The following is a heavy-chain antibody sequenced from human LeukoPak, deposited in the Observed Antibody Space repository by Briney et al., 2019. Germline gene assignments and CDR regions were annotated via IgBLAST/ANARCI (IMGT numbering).Heavy chain of an antibody. CDR2: IIPIFGTA. CDR1: GYTFTGYY. CDR3: ARDLQITRRPGSIDY. V-gene: IGHV1-46*01. D-gene: IGHD3-10*01. J-gene: IGHJ4*02. Sequence: GASVKVSCKASGYTFTGYYMHWVRQAPGQGLEWMGGIIPIFGTANYAQKFQGRVTMTRDMSTNTVYMELSSLRSEDTAVYHCARDLQITRRPGSIDYWGQGTLVTVSS.